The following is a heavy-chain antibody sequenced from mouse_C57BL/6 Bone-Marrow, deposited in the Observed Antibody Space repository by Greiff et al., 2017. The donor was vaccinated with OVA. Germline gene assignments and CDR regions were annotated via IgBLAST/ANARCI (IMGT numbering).Heavy chain of an antibody. CDR3: DREGYYDPWFAY. Sequence: VQLQQPGAELVRPGSSVKLSCKASGYTFTSYWMDWVKQRPGQGLEWIGNIYPSDSETHYNHKFKDKATLTVDKSSSTAYMQLSSLTSEDSAVYDCDREGYYDPWFAYWGQGTLVTVSA. V-gene: IGHV1-61*01. D-gene: IGHD2-4*01. J-gene: IGHJ3*01. CDR2: IYPSDSET. CDR1: GYTFTSYW.